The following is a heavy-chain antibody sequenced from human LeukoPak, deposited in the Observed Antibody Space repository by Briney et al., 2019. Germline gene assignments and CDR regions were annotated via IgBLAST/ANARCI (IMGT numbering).Heavy chain of an antibody. CDR2: IYYSGST. J-gene: IGHJ5*02. CDR1: SGSISNYY. CDR3: ARDVIGVRWFDP. D-gene: IGHD3-3*01. V-gene: IGHV4-59*01. Sequence: PSETLSLTCTVSSGSISNYYWSWIRQPPGKGLEWIGYIYYSGSTNYNPSLKSRVTISVDTSKNQFSLKLSSVTAADTAVYYCARDVIGVRWFDPWGQGTLVTVSS.